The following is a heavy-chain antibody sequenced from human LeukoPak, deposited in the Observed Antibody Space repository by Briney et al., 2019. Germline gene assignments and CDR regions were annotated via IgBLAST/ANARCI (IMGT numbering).Heavy chain of an antibody. CDR3: TRQDCSGGSCSYVGY. Sequence: PGGSLRLSCAASGFDFSGFYMHWVRQASGRGLEWVGLIRNKPSSYTTVYAASVKGRFTISRDDSKNTAYLQMNSLKAEDTAVYYCTRQDCSGGSCSYVGYRGQGTLVTVSS. CDR2: IRNKPSSYTT. D-gene: IGHD2-15*01. V-gene: IGHV3-73*01. J-gene: IGHJ4*02. CDR1: GFDFSGFY.